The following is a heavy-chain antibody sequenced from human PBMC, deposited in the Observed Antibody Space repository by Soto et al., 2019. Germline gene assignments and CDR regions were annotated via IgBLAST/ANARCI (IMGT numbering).Heavy chain of an antibody. CDR3: ARGPQLEPRFDY. D-gene: IGHD1-1*01. V-gene: IGHV4-31*03. Sequence: QVQLQESGPGLVKPSQTLSLTCTVSSGSISSGGYYWSWIRQHPGKGLEWIGYIYYSGITYYNPSLTSRVTISVATSKNQFSLKLSSVTAADTAVYYCARGPQLEPRFDYWGQGTLVTVSS. CDR1: SGSISSGGYY. J-gene: IGHJ4*02. CDR2: IYYSGIT.